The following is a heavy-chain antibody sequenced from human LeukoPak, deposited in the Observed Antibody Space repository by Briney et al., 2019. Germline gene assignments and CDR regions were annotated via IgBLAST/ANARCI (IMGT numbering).Heavy chain of an antibody. Sequence: GGSLRLPCAASGFTFSSVSMNWVRQAPGKGLEWVSYISSRSSTIYYADSVKGRFTISRDNAKNSLYLQMNSLRDEDTAVYYCARVLSSSWGAYYYYGMDVWGQGTTVTVSS. CDR2: ISSRSSTI. CDR3: ARVLSSSWGAYYYYGMDV. V-gene: IGHV3-48*02. J-gene: IGHJ6*02. D-gene: IGHD6-13*01. CDR1: GFTFSSVS.